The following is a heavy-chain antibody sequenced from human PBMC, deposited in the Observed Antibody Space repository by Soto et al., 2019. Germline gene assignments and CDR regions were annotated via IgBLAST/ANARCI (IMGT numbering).Heavy chain of an antibody. D-gene: IGHD5-18*01. V-gene: IGHV4-39*01. CDR1: GVSIGSNIYY. J-gene: IGHJ5*02. CDR3: ARHVSAPYTYVPGGTRFDP. Sequence: QPQLQESGPGLVKPSDTLSLTCTVSGVSIGSNIYYWGWIRQPPGKGLEWIGNVFYSGTTYHNPSPKSRVTISIDRSKNQFSLKMSSGTAADTAVYYCARHVSAPYTYVPGGTRFDPWGQGALVTVSS. CDR2: VFYSGTT.